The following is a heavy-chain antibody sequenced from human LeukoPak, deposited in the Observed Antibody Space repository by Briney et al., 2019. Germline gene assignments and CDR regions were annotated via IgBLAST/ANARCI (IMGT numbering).Heavy chain of an antibody. CDR2: IYHSGST. J-gene: IGHJ4*02. CDR1: GGSISSGDYY. CDR3: ARVGWVLRYFDWSY. Sequence: PSQTLSLTCTVSGGSISSGDYYWSWIRQPPGKGLEWIGYIYHSGSTYYNPSLKSRVTISVDRSKNQFSLKLSSVTAADTAVYYCARVGWVLRYFDWSYWGQGTLVTVSS. D-gene: IGHD3-9*01. V-gene: IGHV4-30-4*01.